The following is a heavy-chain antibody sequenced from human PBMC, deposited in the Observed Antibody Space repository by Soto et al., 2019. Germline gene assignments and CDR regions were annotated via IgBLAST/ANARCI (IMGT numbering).Heavy chain of an antibody. J-gene: IGHJ4*02. CDR2: TYYRSKWYN. D-gene: IGHD6-19*01. V-gene: IGHV6-1*01. CDR1: VDSVSSNSAA. CDR3: AREFNTGWST. Sequence: QTLSLTCAISVDSVSSNSAAWNWIRQSPSRGLEWLGRTYYRSKWYNEYSLSVKSRIIINPDTSKNQFSLQLTSVTPDDTAVYYCAREFNTGWSTWGQGTLVTVSS.